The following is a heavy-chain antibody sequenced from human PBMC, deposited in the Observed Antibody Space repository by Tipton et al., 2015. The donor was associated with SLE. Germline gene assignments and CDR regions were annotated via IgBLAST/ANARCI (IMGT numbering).Heavy chain of an antibody. V-gene: IGHV4-59*01. Sequence: TLSLTCTVSGGSISSYYWSWIRQPPGKGLEWIEYIYYSGSTNYNPSLKSRVTISVDTSKNQFSLKLGSVTAADTAVYYCARDLFGKDFDLWGRGTLVTVSS. J-gene: IGHJ2*01. CDR2: IYYSGST. D-gene: IGHD3-3*01. CDR1: GGSISSYY. CDR3: ARDLFGKDFDL.